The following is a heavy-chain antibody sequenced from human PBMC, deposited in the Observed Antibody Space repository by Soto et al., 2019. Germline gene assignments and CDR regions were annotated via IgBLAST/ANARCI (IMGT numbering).Heavy chain of an antibody. V-gene: IGHV5-10-1*01. CDR1: GYSFTSYW. J-gene: IGHJ6*01. D-gene: IGHD2-2*01. Sequence: EVQLVQSGAEVKKPGESLRISCKGSGYSFTSYWITWMRQLPVKGLEWMGRIDPSDSYTTYRPSFQGHITISADKSISTAYLQWSSLKASDNAVYYCARHEGVPAAVGLDVWGQGTTVTVSS. CDR2: IDPSDSYT. CDR3: ARHEGVPAAVGLDV.